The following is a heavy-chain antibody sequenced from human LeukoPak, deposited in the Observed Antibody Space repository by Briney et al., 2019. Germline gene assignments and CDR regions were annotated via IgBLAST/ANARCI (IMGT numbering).Heavy chain of an antibody. D-gene: IGHD3-22*01. CDR3: ASYDSSGYYADY. Sequence: SGKGSCKASGGTFSSYAISWVRQAPGQGLEWRGRIIPILGIANYAQKFQGRVTITADKSTSTAYMELSSLRSEDTAVYYCASYDSSGYYADYWGQGTLVTVSS. CDR1: GGTFSSYA. CDR2: IIPILGIA. J-gene: IGHJ4*02. V-gene: IGHV1-69*04.